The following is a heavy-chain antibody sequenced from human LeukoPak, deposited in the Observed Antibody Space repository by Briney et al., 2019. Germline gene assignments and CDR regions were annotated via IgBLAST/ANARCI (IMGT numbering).Heavy chain of an antibody. D-gene: IGHD5-24*01. Sequence: EGSLRLSCAASGFTFGDYWMAWVRQAPGKGPEWVAKIKQDGSEKYFVDSVKGRFTISRDNAEKSLYLQMNSLRAEDTAVYHCARDSMASFDYWGQGTLVTVSS. J-gene: IGHJ4*02. V-gene: IGHV3-7*01. CDR3: ARDSMASFDY. CDR1: GFTFGDYW. CDR2: IKQDGSEK.